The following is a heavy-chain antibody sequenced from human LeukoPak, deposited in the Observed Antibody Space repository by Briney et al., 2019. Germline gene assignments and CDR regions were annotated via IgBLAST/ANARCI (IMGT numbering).Heavy chain of an antibody. D-gene: IGHD6-19*01. CDR1: GYSFTSYG. V-gene: IGHV1-18*01. CDR3: ARERSGWFFSN. Sequence: ASVKVSCKASGYSFTSYGITWVRQAPGQGLEWMGWINPYNGNTNYAQKLQGGVTMNTDTSTSTAYMDLRSLRSDDTAVYYCARERSGWFFSNWGQGTLVTVSS. J-gene: IGHJ4*02. CDR2: INPYNGNT.